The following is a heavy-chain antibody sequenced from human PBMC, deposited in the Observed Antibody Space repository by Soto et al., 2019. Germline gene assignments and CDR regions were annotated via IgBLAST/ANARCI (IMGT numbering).Heavy chain of an antibody. J-gene: IGHJ4*02. CDR3: ARVWFGVSDY. Sequence: SETLSLTCAVYGGSFSGYYWSWIRQPPWKGLEWIGEINHSGSTNYNPSLKSRVTISVDTSKNQFSLKLSSVTAADTAVYYCARVWFGVSDYWGQGTLVTVST. V-gene: IGHV4-34*01. CDR1: GGSFSGYY. CDR2: INHSGST. D-gene: IGHD3-10*01.